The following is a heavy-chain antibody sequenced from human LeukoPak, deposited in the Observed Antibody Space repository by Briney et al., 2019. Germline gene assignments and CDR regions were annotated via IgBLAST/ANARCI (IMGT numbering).Heavy chain of an antibody. Sequence: PGGSLRLSCAVSGFTFSNYWMHWVRQAPGKGPVWVSRIKTDGSSTRYADSVKGRFTISRDNAKNTLYLQMNSLRAEDTAVYYCARVGYYYDSSGYSFDYWGQGTLVTVSS. D-gene: IGHD3-22*01. J-gene: IGHJ4*02. CDR1: GFTFSNYW. CDR3: ARVGYYYDSSGYSFDY. CDR2: IKTDGSST. V-gene: IGHV3-74*01.